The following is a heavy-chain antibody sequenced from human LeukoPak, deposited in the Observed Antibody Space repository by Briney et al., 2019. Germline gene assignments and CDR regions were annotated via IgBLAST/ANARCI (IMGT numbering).Heavy chain of an antibody. D-gene: IGHD6-19*01. Sequence: PSETLSLTCTVSGGSISSSSYYWGWIRQPPGKGLEWIGSIYYSGSTYYNPSLKSRVTISVDTSKNQFSLKLSSVTAADTAVYYCARLGYSSGWFYFDYWGQGTLVTVSS. CDR2: IYYSGST. J-gene: IGHJ4*02. CDR1: GGSISSSSYY. CDR3: ARLGYSSGWFYFDY. V-gene: IGHV4-39*01.